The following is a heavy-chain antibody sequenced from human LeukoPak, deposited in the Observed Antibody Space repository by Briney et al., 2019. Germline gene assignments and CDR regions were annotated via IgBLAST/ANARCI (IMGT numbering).Heavy chain of an antibody. J-gene: IGHJ4*02. CDR2: ISGSGGST. D-gene: IGHD2-8*01. CDR3: ARSNGVFGGIDY. V-gene: IGHV3-23*01. Sequence: GGTLGLSCAASGFTFSSYGMSWVRQAPGKGLEWVSAISGSGGSTYYADSVKGRFTISRDNSKNTLYLQMNSLRAEDTAVYYCARSNGVFGGIDYWGQGTLVTVSS. CDR1: GFTFSSYG.